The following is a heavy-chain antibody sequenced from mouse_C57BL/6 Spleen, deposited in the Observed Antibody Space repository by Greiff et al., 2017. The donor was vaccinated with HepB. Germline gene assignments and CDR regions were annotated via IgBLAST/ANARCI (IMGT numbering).Heavy chain of an antibody. V-gene: IGHV1-26*01. Sequence: EVQLQQSGPELVKPGASVKISCKASGYTFTDYYMNWVKQSHGKSLEWIGDINPNNGGTSYNQKFKGKATLTVDKSSSTAYMELRSLTSEDSAVYYCARSGGMVTGSFDYWGQGTTLTVSS. CDR2: INPNNGGT. D-gene: IGHD2-2*01. CDR3: ARSGGMVTGSFDY. J-gene: IGHJ2*01. CDR1: GYTFTDYY.